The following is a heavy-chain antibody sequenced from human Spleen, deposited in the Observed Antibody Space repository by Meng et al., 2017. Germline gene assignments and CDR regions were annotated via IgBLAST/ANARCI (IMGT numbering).Heavy chain of an antibody. CDR2: ISGRGGTT. CDR3: ARKKQQVRSLDY. J-gene: IGHJ4*02. Sequence: GESLKISCAASGFTFSSYAMTWVRQAPGKGLEWVSAISGRGGTTYYAASVKGRFTISRDNSKNTLYLQMSSLRAEDTAIYYCARKKQQVRSLDYWGQGTLVTVSS. D-gene: IGHD1/OR15-1a*01. V-gene: IGHV3-23*01. CDR1: GFTFSSYA.